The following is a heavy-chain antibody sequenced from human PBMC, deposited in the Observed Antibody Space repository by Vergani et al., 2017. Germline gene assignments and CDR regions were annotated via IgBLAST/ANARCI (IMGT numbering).Heavy chain of an antibody. D-gene: IGHD6-13*01. V-gene: IGHV1-69*01. CDR2: IIPIFGTA. CDR1: GGTFSSYA. CDR3: ARDRLAAAGTPLDY. Sequence: QVQLVQSGAEVKKPGSSVKVSCKASGGTFSSYAISWVRQAPGQGLEWMGGIIPIFGTANYAQKFQGRVTITADDSTSTAYMELSSLRSEDTAVYYCARDRLAAAGTPLDYWGQGTLVTVSS. J-gene: IGHJ4*02.